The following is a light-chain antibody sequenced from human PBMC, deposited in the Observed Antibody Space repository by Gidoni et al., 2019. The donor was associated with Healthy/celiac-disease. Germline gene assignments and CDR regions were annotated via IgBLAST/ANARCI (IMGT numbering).Light chain of an antibody. Sequence: SYELTQPPSVSVSPGQTARTTCSGDALPKQYAYWYKQKPGQAPVLVIYKDNERPSGNPERFSGSSSGTTVTLTISGVQAEDEADYYCQSADSSGTYVVFGGGTKLTVL. CDR3: QSADSSGTYVV. V-gene: IGLV3-25*03. CDR1: ALPKQY. J-gene: IGLJ2*01. CDR2: KDN.